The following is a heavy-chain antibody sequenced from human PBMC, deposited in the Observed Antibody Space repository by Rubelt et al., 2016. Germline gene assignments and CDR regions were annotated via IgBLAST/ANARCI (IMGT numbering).Heavy chain of an antibody. D-gene: IGHD7-27*01. CDR2: IIPLFGTA. CDR3: ASANWANHFFHY. Sequence: QVQLVQSGPEVKKPGSSVKVSCKASGGRFSDFGIRWVRQAPGQGLEWMGGIIPLFGTADYAQQFQGRVTITADEATSTAYMDLRSLTSEDTAVYYCASANWANHFFHYWGQGTLVTVSS. V-gene: IGHV1-69*01. J-gene: IGHJ4*02. CDR1: GGRFSDFG.